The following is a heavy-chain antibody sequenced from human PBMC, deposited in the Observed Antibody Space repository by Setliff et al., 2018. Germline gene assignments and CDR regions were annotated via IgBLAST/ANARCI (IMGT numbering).Heavy chain of an antibody. CDR3: ARGRNVAARLLDT. D-gene: IGHD6-6*01. J-gene: IGHJ5*02. CDR1: GGSFTPYY. V-gene: IGHV4-59*12. CDR2: VYYSGTA. Sequence: SETLSLTCTVSGGSFTPYYWSWIRQPPGKGLEWIGYVYYSGTAYYNPSLKSRVTISVDTSKNQFSLTMSSVTAADAAVYYCARGRNVAARLLDTWGQGSRVTVSS.